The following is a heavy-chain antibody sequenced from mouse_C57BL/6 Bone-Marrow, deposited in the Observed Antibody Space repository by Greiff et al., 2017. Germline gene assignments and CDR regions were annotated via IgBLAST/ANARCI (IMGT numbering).Heavy chain of an antibody. CDR2: INPYNGGT. CDR1: GYTFTDYY. V-gene: IGHV1-19*01. D-gene: IGHD1-1*01. Sequence: VKPGASVKMSCKASGYTFTDYYMNWVKQSHGKSLEWIGVINPYNGGTSYNQKFKGKATLTVDKSSSTAYMELNSLTSEDSAVYYCARGHYYGSSFDYWGQGTTLTVSS. J-gene: IGHJ2*01. CDR3: ARGHYYGSSFDY.